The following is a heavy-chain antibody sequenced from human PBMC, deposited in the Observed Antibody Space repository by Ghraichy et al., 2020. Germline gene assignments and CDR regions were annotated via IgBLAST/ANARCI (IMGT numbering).Heavy chain of an antibody. D-gene: IGHD3-16*01. V-gene: IGHV4-4*07. CDR1: GDYISFFY. CDR2: FHTTGST. CDR3: LSGGGGGFVHFDL. Sequence: SETLSLTCSLSGDYISFFYCCWVRQPAGTGLEWIGRFHTTGSTDYNPSFNGRVTMSLNTSKNQLSLNLCVVTAADTADYSCLSGGGGGFVHFDLWGRGTLVTVSS. J-gene: IGHJ2*01.